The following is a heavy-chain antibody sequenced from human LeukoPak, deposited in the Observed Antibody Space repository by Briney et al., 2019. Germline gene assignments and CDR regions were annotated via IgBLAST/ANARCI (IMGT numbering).Heavy chain of an antibody. CDR1: GYTFTSYD. CDR3: ARGLGRSNGPGRNFDH. V-gene: IGHV1-8*01. CDR2: MNPNSGNT. Sequence: GASVKVSCKASGYTFTSYDINWVRQATGQGLEWMGWMNPNSGNTGYVEKFQGRVTMTRDTSTSTAYMELSSLRSDDTAVYYCARGLGRSNGPGRNFDHWGQGTLVTVSS. D-gene: IGHD2-8*01. J-gene: IGHJ4*02.